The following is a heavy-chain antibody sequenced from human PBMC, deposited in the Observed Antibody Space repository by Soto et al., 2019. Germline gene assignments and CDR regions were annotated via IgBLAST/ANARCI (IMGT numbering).Heavy chain of an antibody. CDR1: GFTFSSYS. CDR2: IFATSTTI. J-gene: IGHJ4*02. Sequence: GGSLRLSCVASGFTFSSYSMVWVRQAPGKGLEWISYIFATSTTIYYADSVKGRFTVSRDNTQNSLFLLMNSLRAEDTAIYYCARDKDWAFDNWGTGTLVTVSS. V-gene: IGHV3-48*04. D-gene: IGHD3-9*01. CDR3: ARDKDWAFDN.